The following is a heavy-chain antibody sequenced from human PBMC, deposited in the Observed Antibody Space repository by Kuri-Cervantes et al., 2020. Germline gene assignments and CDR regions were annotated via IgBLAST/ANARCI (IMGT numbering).Heavy chain of an antibody. CDR2: IKQDGSEK. Sequence: GESLKISCAASGFTFSSYWMSWVRQAPGKGLEWVANIKQDGSEKYYVDSVKGRFTISRDNAKNSLYLQMNSLRAEDTAVYYCAKDREGIVLMVYAEIFDYWGQGTLVTVSS. CDR3: AKDREGIVLMVYAEIFDY. CDR1: GFTFSSYW. D-gene: IGHD2-8*01. J-gene: IGHJ4*02. V-gene: IGHV3-7*03.